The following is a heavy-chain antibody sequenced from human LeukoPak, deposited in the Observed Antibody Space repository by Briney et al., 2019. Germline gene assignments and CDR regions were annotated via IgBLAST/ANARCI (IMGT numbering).Heavy chain of an antibody. CDR2: IFYSGST. D-gene: IGHD6-19*01. V-gene: IGHV4-39*07. Sequence: SETLSLTCTVSGGSISTSNYYWGWIRQPPGKGLEWIGNIFYSGSTYYSPSLRSRVTISLDTSKNQFSLKLSSVTAADTAVYYCASWIALAVATYFDYWGQGTLVTVSS. CDR1: GGSISTSNYY. J-gene: IGHJ4*02. CDR3: ASWIALAVATYFDY.